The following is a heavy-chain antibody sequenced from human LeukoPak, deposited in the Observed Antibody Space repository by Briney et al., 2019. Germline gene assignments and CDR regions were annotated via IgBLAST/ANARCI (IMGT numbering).Heavy chain of an antibody. CDR1: GYTFTSYA. CDR2: INTNTGNP. D-gene: IGHD3-22*01. J-gene: IGHJ4*02. V-gene: IGHV7-4-1*02. Sequence: GASVKVSCKASGYTFTSYAMNWLRQAPGQGLEWMGWINTNTGNPTYAQGFTGRFVFFLDTSVSTAYLQISSLKAEDTAVYYCARERTDNYYDSSGYYGTSPYFDYWGQGTLVTVSS. CDR3: ARERTDNYYDSSGYYGTSPYFDY.